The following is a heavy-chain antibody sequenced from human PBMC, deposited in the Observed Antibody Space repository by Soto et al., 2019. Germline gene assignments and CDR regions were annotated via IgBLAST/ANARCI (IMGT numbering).Heavy chain of an antibody. Sequence: QITLRESGPTRVKPTQTLTLTCTFSGFSLSARPVAVGWIRQPPGKALERLALIYWDDDKRYSPSLMSRLTTTKDPSKNQVVLTITNRDPLNTAIYYCVHRAGIDDNWNGGYFDYWGQGALVTVSS. CDR3: VHRAGIDDNWNGGYFDY. CDR2: IYWDDDK. J-gene: IGHJ4*02. V-gene: IGHV2-5*02. CDR1: GFSLSARPVA. D-gene: IGHD1-1*01.